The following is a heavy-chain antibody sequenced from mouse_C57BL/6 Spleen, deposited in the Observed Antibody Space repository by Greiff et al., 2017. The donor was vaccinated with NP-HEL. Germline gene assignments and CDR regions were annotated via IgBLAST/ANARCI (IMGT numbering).Heavy chain of an antibody. Sequence: QVQLQQPGAELVKPGASVKLSCKASGYTFTSYWMHWVKQRPGQGLEWIGMIHPNSGRTNYNEKFKSKATLTVDKSSSTAYMQLSSLTSEDSAVYYCARGSKDFDYWGQGTTLTVSS. CDR3: ARGSKDFDY. CDR2: IHPNSGRT. D-gene: IGHD1-1*02. V-gene: IGHV1-64*01. CDR1: GYTFTSYW. J-gene: IGHJ2*01.